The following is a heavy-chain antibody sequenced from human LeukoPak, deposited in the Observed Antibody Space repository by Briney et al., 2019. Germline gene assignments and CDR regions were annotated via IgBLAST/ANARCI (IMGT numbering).Heavy chain of an antibody. D-gene: IGHD5-12*01. CDR1: GYTFTIYY. V-gene: IGHV1-46*01. CDR3: ARESSGYDSPLGY. J-gene: IGHJ4*02. Sequence: ASVKVSCTASGYTFTIYYMHWVRQAPGQRVEWMGIINPSGGSTSYTQKFQGRVTMTRDMSTSTVYMELSSLRSEDTAVYYCARESSGYDSPLGYWGQGTLVTVSS. CDR2: INPSGGST.